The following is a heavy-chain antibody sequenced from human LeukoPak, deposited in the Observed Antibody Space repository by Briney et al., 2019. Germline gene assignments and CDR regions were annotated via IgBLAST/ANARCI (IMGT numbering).Heavy chain of an antibody. CDR2: IYHSGST. Sequence: SETLSLTCTVSGGSISSGGYYWSWIRQPPGKGLEWIGYIYHSGSTYYNPSLKSRVTISVDRSKNQFSLKLSSVTAADTAVYYCAREGGVYQPSPVDYXXXGTLVTVSS. CDR3: AREGGVYQPSPVDY. D-gene: IGHD6-13*01. V-gene: IGHV4-30-2*01. CDR1: GGSISSGGYY. J-gene: IGHJ4*02.